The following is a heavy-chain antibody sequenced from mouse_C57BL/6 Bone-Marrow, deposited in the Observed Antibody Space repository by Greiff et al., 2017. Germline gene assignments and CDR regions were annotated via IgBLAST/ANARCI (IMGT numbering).Heavy chain of an antibody. CDR3: ARRVNFYWYFDV. V-gene: IGHV1-80*01. D-gene: IGHD1-3*01. Sequence: VQLQQSGAELVKPGASVKISCKASGYAFSSYWMNWVKQRPGKGLEWIGQIYPGDGDTNYNGKFKGKATLTADKSSCTADMQLSSLTSEDSAVYFCARRVNFYWYFDVWGTGTTVTVSS. CDR2: IYPGDGDT. CDR1: GYAFSSYW. J-gene: IGHJ1*03.